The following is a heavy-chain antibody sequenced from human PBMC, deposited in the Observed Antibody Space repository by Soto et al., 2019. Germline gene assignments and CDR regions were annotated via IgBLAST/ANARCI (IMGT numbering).Heavy chain of an antibody. Sequence: SETLSLTCAVSGASINCGSYCWSWIRHPPGKGLECIGYIYHSGITYYNPSLKSRVTISVDSFRHQFSLKLNSVTAADTAVYYCARLLYNANGKGNWFDPWGQGTLVTV. CDR3: ARLLYNANGKGNWFDP. CDR1: GASINCGSYC. CDR2: IYHSGIT. V-gene: IGHV4-30-2*01. J-gene: IGHJ5*02. D-gene: IGHD2-8*01.